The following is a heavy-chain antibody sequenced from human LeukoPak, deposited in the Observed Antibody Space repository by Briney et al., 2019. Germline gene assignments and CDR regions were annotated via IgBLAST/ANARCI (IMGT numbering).Heavy chain of an antibody. V-gene: IGHV4-34*01. Sequence: PSETLSLTXAVYGGSFSGYYWSWIRQPPGKGLEWIGEINHSGSTNYNPSLKSRVTISVDTSKNQYSLKLSSVTAADTAVYYGARSRPSGGVVVIPSMGIDYGGQGTLVTVSS. CDR3: ARSRPSGGVVVIPSMGIDY. CDR1: GGSFSGYY. CDR2: INHSGST. D-gene: IGHD3-22*01. J-gene: IGHJ4*02.